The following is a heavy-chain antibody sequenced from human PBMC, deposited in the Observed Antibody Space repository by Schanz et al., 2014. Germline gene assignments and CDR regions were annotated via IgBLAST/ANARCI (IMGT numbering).Heavy chain of an antibody. CDR3: ARDNYYGSGSCAY. D-gene: IGHD3-10*01. J-gene: IGHJ4*02. V-gene: IGHV3-30*19. CDR1: GFAFSVYG. Sequence: QVQMVESGGGVVQPGRSLRLSCAASGFAFSVYGMHWVRQAPGKGPEWVSCTNGDGTNAKYADSVKGRFTISRDNAKNSMYLHMKSLRGEDTAVYYCARDNYYGSGSCAYWGQGTLVTVSS. CDR2: TNGDGTNA.